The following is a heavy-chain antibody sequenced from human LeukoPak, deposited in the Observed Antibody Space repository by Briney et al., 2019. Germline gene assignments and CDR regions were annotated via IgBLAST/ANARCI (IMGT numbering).Heavy chain of an antibody. CDR3: ARDGDYGDYVDY. V-gene: IGHV4-4*07. CDR1: GGSISSYY. Sequence: SETLSLTCTVSGGSISSYYWSWIRQPAGKGLEWIGRIYTIGSTNYNPSLKSRVTMSVDTSKNQFSLKLSSVTAADTAVYYCARDGDYGDYVDYWGQGTLVTVSS. J-gene: IGHJ4*02. D-gene: IGHD4-17*01. CDR2: IYTIGST.